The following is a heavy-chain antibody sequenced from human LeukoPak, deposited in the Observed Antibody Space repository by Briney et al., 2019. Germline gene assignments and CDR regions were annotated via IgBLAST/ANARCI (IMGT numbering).Heavy chain of an antibody. V-gene: IGHV4-38-2*02. D-gene: IGHD6-6*01. CDR3: ARVPHSSSSEWFDP. Sequence: PSETLSLTCTVSGYSISSGYYWGWIRQPPGKGLEWIGSIYHSGSTYYNPSLKSRVTILVDTSKNQFSLKLSSVTAADTAVFYCARVPHSSSSEWFDPWGQGTLVTVSS. CDR2: IYHSGST. J-gene: IGHJ5*02. CDR1: GYSISSGYY.